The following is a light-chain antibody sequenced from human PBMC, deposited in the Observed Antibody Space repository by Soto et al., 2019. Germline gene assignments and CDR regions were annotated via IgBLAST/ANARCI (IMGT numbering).Light chain of an antibody. J-gene: IGLJ3*02. CDR3: QSYDSSLSGWV. Sequence: QSVLTQPPSVSGAPGQRVTISCTGSSSNIGAGYDVHWYQQLPGTAPKLLIYGNSNRPSGVPDRFSASKSGTSASLAITGLQAEDEVDYYCQSYDSSLSGWVFGGGTKVTV. CDR1: SSNIGAGYD. CDR2: GNS. V-gene: IGLV1-40*01.